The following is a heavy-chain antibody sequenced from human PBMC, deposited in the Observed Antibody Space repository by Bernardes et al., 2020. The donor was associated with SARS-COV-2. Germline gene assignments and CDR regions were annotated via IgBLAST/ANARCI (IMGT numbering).Heavy chain of an antibody. Sequence: GGSLRLSCAASGFIFSDYYMTWIRQAPGKGLEWISYINGGSSHTNYADSVKGRFTISRDNAKNLLYLQMNSLRAEDTAVYYCARIDEVTGRDYWGQGTLVTVSS. J-gene: IGHJ4*02. V-gene: IGHV3-11*06. CDR3: ARIDEVTGRDY. CDR1: GFIFSDYY. CDR2: INGGSSHT. D-gene: IGHD6-19*01.